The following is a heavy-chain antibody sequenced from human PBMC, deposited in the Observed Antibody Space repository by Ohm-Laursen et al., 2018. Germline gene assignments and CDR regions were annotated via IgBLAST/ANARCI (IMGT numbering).Heavy chain of an antibody. Sequence: SLRLSCAASGFTFDDFAMHWVRQAPGRGLEWVSGISWNSGTIDYADSVKGRFTISRDNAKNSLYLQMNSLRVEDTALYYCSRAATRYCSSSSCRNPFDQWGQGTLVTVSS. CDR3: SRAATRYCSSSSCRNPFDQ. J-gene: IGHJ4*02. CDR2: ISWNSGTI. V-gene: IGHV3-9*01. D-gene: IGHD2-2*01. CDR1: GFTFDDFA.